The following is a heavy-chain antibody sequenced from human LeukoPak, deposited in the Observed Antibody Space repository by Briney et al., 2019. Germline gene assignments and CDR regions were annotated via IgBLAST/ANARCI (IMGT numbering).Heavy chain of an antibody. V-gene: IGHV3-33*01. D-gene: IGHD5-12*01. CDR1: GFTFSNYG. Sequence: PGRSLRLSCVASGFTFSNYGMHWVRQAPGKGLEWVAIIWFDGSDKYYPDSVKGRVTISRDNSKNTLYLQMNSLRAEDTAVYYCTGYKVGTFDHSWGQGTLVTVSS. CDR2: IWFDGSDK. J-gene: IGHJ4*02. CDR3: TGYKVGTFDHS.